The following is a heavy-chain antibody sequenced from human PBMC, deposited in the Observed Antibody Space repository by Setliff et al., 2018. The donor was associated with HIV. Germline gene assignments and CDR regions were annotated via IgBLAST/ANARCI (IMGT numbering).Heavy chain of an antibody. CDR2: IHTTGTT. D-gene: IGHD4-4*01. CDR1: GGSISSGSYY. Sequence: SETLSLTCTVSGGSISSGSYYWSWIRQPAGEGLEWIGQIHTTGTTNCNPSLKSRVTISVDTSKNQFSLKLSSVTAADTAVYYCARASHMTPGNLLHSTGPYYSYYMDVWGRGTTVTVSS. CDR3: ARASHMTPGNLLHSTGPYYSYYMDV. V-gene: IGHV4-61*09. J-gene: IGHJ6*03.